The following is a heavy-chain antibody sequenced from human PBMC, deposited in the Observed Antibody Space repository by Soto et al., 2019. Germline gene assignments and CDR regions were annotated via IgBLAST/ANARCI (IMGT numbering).Heavy chain of an antibody. CDR2: INQDGSEK. J-gene: IGHJ4*02. CDR3: AAGRAYFDY. V-gene: IGHV3-7*05. Sequence: EVQLVESGGGLVQPGGSLRLSCAAPGFTFSNYWLAWVRQAPGKGLEWVANINQDGSEKYYVDSVKGRFTISRDNAKNSLYLQMDTLRAEDTAVYYCAAGRAYFDYWGQGTLVSVSS. CDR1: GFTFSNYW.